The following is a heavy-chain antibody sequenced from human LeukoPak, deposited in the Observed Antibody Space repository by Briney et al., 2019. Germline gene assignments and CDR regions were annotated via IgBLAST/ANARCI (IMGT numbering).Heavy chain of an antibody. Sequence: GGSLRLSCAASGFTVSSNSMSWVRQAPGKGLEWVSVIYSGGSTYYADSVKGRFTISRDNSKNTLYLQMNSLRAEDTAVYYCARDPSYYGYSYGSRRFDYWGQGTLVTVSS. CDR3: ARDPSYYGYSYGSRRFDY. CDR1: GFTVSSNS. D-gene: IGHD5-18*01. J-gene: IGHJ4*02. V-gene: IGHV3-66*01. CDR2: IYSGGST.